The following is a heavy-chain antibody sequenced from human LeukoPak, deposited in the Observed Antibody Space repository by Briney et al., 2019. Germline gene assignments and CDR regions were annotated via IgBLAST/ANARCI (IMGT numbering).Heavy chain of an antibody. D-gene: IGHD3-22*01. V-gene: IGHV1-18*01. CDR1: GYTFTSYG. CDR3: ARLNIDSSGMGLDY. CDR2: ISAYNGNT. Sequence: ASVKVSCKASGYTFTSYGISWVRQAPGQGLEWMGWISAYNGNTNYAQKLQGRVTMTTDISTSTAYMELRSLRSDDTAVYYCARLNIDSSGMGLDYWGQGTLVTVSS. J-gene: IGHJ4*02.